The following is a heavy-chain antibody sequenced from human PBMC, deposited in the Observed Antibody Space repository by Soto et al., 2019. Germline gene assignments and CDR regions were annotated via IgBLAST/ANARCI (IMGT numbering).Heavy chain of an antibody. CDR1: GGTFSSYA. J-gene: IGHJ4*02. CDR3: ARDSLDYYSSGYYIL. V-gene: IGHV1-69*13. D-gene: IGHD3-22*01. Sequence: SVKVSCKASGGTFSSYAISWVRQAPGQGLEWMGGIIPIFGTANYAQKFQGRVTITADESTSTAYMELSSLRSEDTAVYYCARDSLDYYSSGYYILWGQGTLVTVSS. CDR2: IIPIFGTA.